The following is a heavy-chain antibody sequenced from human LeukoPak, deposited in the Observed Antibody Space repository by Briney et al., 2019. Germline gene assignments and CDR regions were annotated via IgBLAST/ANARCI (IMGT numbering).Heavy chain of an antibody. CDR2: ISGSGGSS. Sequence: GGSLRLSCAASGFTFSSYSMTWVRLSPGKGPEWVSGISGSGGSSSYADSVKGRFTVSRDNSKNMVYLQMNSLTAEDTAVYYCAQLRGDNWGQGTRVIV. CDR1: GFTFSSYS. D-gene: IGHD4-23*01. CDR3: AQLRGDN. V-gene: IGHV3-23*01. J-gene: IGHJ4*02.